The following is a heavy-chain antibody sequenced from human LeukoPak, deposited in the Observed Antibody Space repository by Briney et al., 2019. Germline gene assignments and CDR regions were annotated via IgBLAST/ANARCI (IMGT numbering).Heavy chain of an antibody. CDR3: ARDLIVGATTLSAGAEYFQH. Sequence: GGSLRLSCAASGFTFSSYAMHWVRQAPGKGLEWVAVISYGGSNKYYADSVKGRFTISRDNSKNTLYLQMNSLRAEDTAVYYCARDLIVGATTLSAGAEYFQHWGQGTLVTVSS. V-gene: IGHV3-30-3*01. J-gene: IGHJ1*01. CDR1: GFTFSSYA. CDR2: ISYGGSNK. D-gene: IGHD1-26*01.